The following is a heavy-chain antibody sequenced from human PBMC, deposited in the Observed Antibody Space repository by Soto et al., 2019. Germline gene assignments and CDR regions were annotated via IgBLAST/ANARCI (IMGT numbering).Heavy chain of an antibody. J-gene: IGHJ4*02. Sequence: SETLSLTCTVSDGSISTYFCNWIRQPAGKGLEWIGRIDNSGNTNYNPSLKSRVTMSADTSRNQFSLKLNSVTAADTAVYYCARGGQDFWSGPFDYGGQGALVTVSS. CDR3: ARGGQDFWSGPFDY. CDR1: DGSISTYF. V-gene: IGHV4-4*07. CDR2: IDNSGNT. D-gene: IGHD3-3*01.